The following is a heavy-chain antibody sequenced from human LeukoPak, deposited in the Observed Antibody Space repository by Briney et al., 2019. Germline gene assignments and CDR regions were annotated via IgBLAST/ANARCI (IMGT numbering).Heavy chain of an antibody. CDR3: AKALDIVATMEYYYYGMDV. CDR2: ISSSSSYT. V-gene: IGHV3-11*05. J-gene: IGHJ6*02. D-gene: IGHD5-12*01. CDR1: GFTFSDYY. Sequence: PGGSLRLSCAASGFTFSDYYMSWIRQAPGKGLEWVSYISSSSSYTNYADSVKGRFTISRDNSKNTLYLQMNSLRAEDTAVYYCAKALDIVATMEYYYYGMDVWGQGTTVTVSS.